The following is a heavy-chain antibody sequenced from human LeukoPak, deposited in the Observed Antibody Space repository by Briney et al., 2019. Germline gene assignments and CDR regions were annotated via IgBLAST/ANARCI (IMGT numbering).Heavy chain of an antibody. CDR2: IYYSGST. Sequence: SETLSLTCTVSGGSISSYSWSWIRQPPGKGLEWIGYIYYSGSTNYNPSLKSRVTISVVTSKNQFSLKLSSVTAADTAVYYCARAKVGGYYPKYYFDYWGQGTLVTVSS. D-gene: IGHD3-22*01. CDR1: GGSISSYS. CDR3: ARAKVGGYYPKYYFDY. J-gene: IGHJ4*02. V-gene: IGHV4-59*12.